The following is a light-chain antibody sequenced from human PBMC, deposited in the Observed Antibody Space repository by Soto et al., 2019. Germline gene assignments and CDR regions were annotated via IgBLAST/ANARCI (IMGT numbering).Light chain of an antibody. CDR2: GAS. CDR3: QQCNSLPPLT. J-gene: IGKJ4*02. Sequence: EIVMTQSPATLSVSPGERATLSCRASQSVNINLPWYQQKPGQAPRLLIYGASIRATGIPARFSGSGAGTEFTLTISSLQSEDSATYYCQQCNSLPPLTCGGGTKVEIK. CDR1: QSVNIN. V-gene: IGKV3-15*01.